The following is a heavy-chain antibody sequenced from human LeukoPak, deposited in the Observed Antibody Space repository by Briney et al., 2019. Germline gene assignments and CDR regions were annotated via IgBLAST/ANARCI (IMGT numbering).Heavy chain of an antibody. CDR2: ISYDGSNK. CDR1: GFTFSSYA. V-gene: IGHV3-30-3*01. Sequence: GRSLRLSCAASGFTFSSYAMHWVRQAPGKGLEWVAVISYDGSNKYYADSVKGRFTISRDNSKNTLYLQMNSLRAEDTAVYCCARDRAASRNWFDPWGQGTLVTVSS. D-gene: IGHD5-18*01. J-gene: IGHJ5*02. CDR3: ARDRAASRNWFDP.